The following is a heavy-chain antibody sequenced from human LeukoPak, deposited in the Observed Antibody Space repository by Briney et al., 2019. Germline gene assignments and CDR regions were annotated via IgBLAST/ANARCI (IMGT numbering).Heavy chain of an antibody. D-gene: IGHD3-10*01. Sequence: ASVTVSCKASGYTFTSYGISWVRQAPGQGLEWMGWISAYNGNTNYAQKLQGRVTMTTDTSTSTAYMELRSLRSDDTAVYYCASGHYGSGSYGFDYWGQGTLVTVSS. V-gene: IGHV1-18*01. CDR3: ASGHYGSGSYGFDY. J-gene: IGHJ4*02. CDR2: ISAYNGNT. CDR1: GYTFTSYG.